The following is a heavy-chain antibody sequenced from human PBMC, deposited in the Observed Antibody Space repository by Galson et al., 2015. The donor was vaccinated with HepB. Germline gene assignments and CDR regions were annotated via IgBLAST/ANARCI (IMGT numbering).Heavy chain of an antibody. CDR1: GFTFSSYA. CDR3: ARGGPYGDRYYFDY. V-gene: IGHV3-30*04. Sequence: SLRLSCAASGFTFSSYAIHWVRQAPGKGLEWVAVISYDENNKYYADSVKGRFTISRDNSKNTLDLQMDSLRTEDTAIYYCARGGPYGDRYYFDYWGQGTLVTVSS. CDR2: ISYDENNK. D-gene: IGHD4-17*01. J-gene: IGHJ4*02.